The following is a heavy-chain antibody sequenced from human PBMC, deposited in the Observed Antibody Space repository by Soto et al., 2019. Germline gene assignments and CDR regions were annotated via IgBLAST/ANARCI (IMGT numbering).Heavy chain of an antibody. CDR3: ARDPDYGGNFTF. CDR2: IIPILGIA. CDR1: GYTFTNYG. J-gene: IGHJ4*02. V-gene: IGHV1-69*04. Sequence: SVKVSCKTSGYTFTNYGITWVRQAPGQGLEWMGRIIPILGIANYAQKFQGRVTITADKSTSTAYMELSSLRSEDTAVYYCARDPDYGGNFTFWGQGTLVTVSS. D-gene: IGHD4-17*01.